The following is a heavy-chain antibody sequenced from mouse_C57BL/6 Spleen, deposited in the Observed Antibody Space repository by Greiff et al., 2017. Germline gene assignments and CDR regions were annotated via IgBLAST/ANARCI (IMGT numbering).Heavy chain of an antibody. Sequence: DVMLVESGGGLVKPGGSLKLSCAASGFTFSSYAMSWVRQTPEKRLEWVATISDGGSYTYYPDNVKGRFTISRDNAKNNLYLQMSHLKSEDTAMYYCARDLGSNLFAYWGQGTLVTVSA. CDR3: ARDLGSNLFAY. V-gene: IGHV5-4*01. CDR1: GFTFSSYA. CDR2: ISDGGSYT. J-gene: IGHJ3*01. D-gene: IGHD2-5*01.